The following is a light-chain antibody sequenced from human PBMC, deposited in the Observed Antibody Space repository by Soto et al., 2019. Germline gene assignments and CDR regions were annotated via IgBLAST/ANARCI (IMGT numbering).Light chain of an antibody. CDR1: SSDIGAYNY. CDR3: SALSANRVYL. J-gene: IGLJ1*01. Sequence: QSVLTQPPSASGSPGQSVTISCTGTSSDIGAYNYVSWYQQHPGKVPKLMIYEVSKRPSGVPGRFSASKSGNTASLTVSGLQAEDEADYYCSALSANRVYLFGPGTKVTVL. V-gene: IGLV2-8*01. CDR2: EVS.